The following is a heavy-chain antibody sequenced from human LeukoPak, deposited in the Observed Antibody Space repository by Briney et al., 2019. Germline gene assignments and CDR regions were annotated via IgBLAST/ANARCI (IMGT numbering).Heavy chain of an antibody. CDR1: GFSLSTSGGG. V-gene: IGHV2-5*02. J-gene: IGHJ3*02. CDR2: LYWDDDE. D-gene: IGHD3-9*01. Sequence: SGPTLVNPTQTLTLTCTFSGFSLSTSGGGVGWIRQSPGKALEWLALLYWDDDERYSPSLKSRLTITKDTSKNQVVLTMTNMDPVDTATYYCARLYYDILTGYYHDAFDIWGQGTMVTVSS. CDR3: ARLYYDILTGYYHDAFDI.